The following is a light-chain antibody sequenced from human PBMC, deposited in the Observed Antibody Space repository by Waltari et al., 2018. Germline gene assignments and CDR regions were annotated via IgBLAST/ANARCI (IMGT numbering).Light chain of an antibody. V-gene: IGKV1-39*01. CDR3: QQSYSTPRT. Sequence: IQTNQSPSSLSASVGDRVTITCLASQSISSYVKWYQQKPGKAPKLLIYAASSWQSWLPSRFSGSGSGTDFTLTISSLQPEDFATYYCQQSYSTPRTFGQGTKVEIK. CDR1: QSISSY. J-gene: IGKJ1*01. CDR2: AAS.